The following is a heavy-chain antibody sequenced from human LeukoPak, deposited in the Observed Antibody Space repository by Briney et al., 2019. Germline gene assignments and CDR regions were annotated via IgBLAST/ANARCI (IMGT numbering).Heavy chain of an antibody. CDR1: GGSISNYY. Sequence: SETLSLTCTVSGGSISNYYWSWIRQPPGKGLEYIGYLYYTGTTNYNPSLESRVTISVDTSKNQFSLRLGSVTAADTAVYYCARGLGVRGVQFDYWGQGTLVTVSS. CDR2: LYYTGTT. J-gene: IGHJ4*02. D-gene: IGHD3-10*01. V-gene: IGHV4-59*01. CDR3: ARGLGVRGVQFDY.